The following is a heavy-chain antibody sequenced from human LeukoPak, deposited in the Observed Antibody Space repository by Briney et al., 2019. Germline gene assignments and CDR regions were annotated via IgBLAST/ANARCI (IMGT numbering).Heavy chain of an antibody. J-gene: IGHJ4*02. CDR3: ARDHGSSTSCYEPPTFDY. Sequence: ASVKVSCKASGYTFTGYYMHWVRQAPGQGLEWMGWINPNSGGTNYAQKFQGRVTMTRDTSISTAYMELSRLRSDDTAVYYCARDHGSSTSCYEPPTFDYWGQGTLVTVSS. D-gene: IGHD2-2*01. CDR1: GYTFTGYY. V-gene: IGHV1-2*02. CDR2: INPNSGGT.